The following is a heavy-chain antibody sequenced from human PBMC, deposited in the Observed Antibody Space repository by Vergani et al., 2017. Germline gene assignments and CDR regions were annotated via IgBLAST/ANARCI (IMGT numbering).Heavy chain of an antibody. D-gene: IGHD1-1*01. CDR2: LYPADSDT. J-gene: IGHJ4*02. CDR1: EYSFGNYW. V-gene: IGHV5-51*01. CDR3: ARHTTYTDS. Sequence: EVELVQSGPEMRKPGESLKISCKGSEYSFGNYWIGWVRQMPGKGLEWMGILYPADSDTRYIPSFQGQVTISADKSISTPFLQWDSLKASDTALYYCARHTTYTDSWGQGTLFTVSS.